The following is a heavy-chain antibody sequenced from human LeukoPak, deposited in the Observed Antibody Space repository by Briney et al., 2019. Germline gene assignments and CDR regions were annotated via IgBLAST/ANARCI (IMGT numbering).Heavy chain of an antibody. CDR1: GGSISSYY. CDR3: ARVRPRTLRDYYYYYMDV. Sequence: PSETLSLTCTVSGGSISSYYWSWIRQPAGKGLEWIGRIYTSGSTNYNPSLKSRVTMSVDTSKNQFSLKLSSVTAADTAVYYCARVRPRTLRDYYYYYMDVWGKGTTVTVSS. J-gene: IGHJ6*03. CDR2: IYTSGST. V-gene: IGHV4-4*07. D-gene: IGHD1-1*01.